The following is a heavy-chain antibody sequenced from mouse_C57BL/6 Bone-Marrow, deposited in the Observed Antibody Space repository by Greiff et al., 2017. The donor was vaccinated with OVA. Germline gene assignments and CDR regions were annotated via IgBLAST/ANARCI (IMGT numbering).Heavy chain of an antibody. CDR1: GYTFTDYY. Sequence: QVQLQQSGAELVRPGASVKLSCKASGYTFTDYYINWVKQRPGQGLEWIARIYPGSGNTYYNEKFKGKATLTAEKSSSTAYMQLSSLTSEDSAVYFCARSGLGSYWYFDVWGTGTTVTVSS. J-gene: IGHJ1*03. D-gene: IGHD3-3*01. V-gene: IGHV1-76*01. CDR3: ARSGLGSYWYFDV. CDR2: IYPGSGNT.